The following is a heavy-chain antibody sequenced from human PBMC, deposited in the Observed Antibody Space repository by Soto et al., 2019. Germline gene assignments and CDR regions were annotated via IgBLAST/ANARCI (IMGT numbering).Heavy chain of an antibody. CDR3: AKDCEMATITSVCGY. D-gene: IGHD5-12*01. CDR2: ISYDGSNK. Sequence: PGGSLRLSCAASGFTFSIYVMHGVRQAPGKGLEWVAVISYDGSNKYYADSVKGRFTISRDNSKNTLYLQMNSLRAEDTAVYYCAKDCEMATITSVCGYWGQGTLVTVSS. CDR1: GFTFSIYV. J-gene: IGHJ4*02. V-gene: IGHV3-30*18.